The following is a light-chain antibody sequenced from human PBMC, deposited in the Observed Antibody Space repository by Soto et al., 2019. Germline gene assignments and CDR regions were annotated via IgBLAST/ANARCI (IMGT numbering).Light chain of an antibody. J-gene: IGKJ2*01. Sequence: EVVLTQSPGTLSLSPGERATVSCRASQSVSNNYVAWYQQKPGQAPRLLIFGSSDRATGIPDRFSGSGSGTDFTLTISRQEPEDFAVYFCQQYGSSPPHTFGQGTNLEIK. CDR1: QSVSNNY. CDR2: GSS. CDR3: QQYGSSPPHT. V-gene: IGKV3-20*01.